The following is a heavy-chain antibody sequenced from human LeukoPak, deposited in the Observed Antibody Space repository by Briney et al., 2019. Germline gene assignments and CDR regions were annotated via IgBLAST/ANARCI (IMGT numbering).Heavy chain of an antibody. D-gene: IGHD4-23*01. Sequence: ASVKVSCKTSGYTFTSYGISWVRQAPGQGLEWMGWISAYNGNTNYAQKLQGRVTMTTDTSTSTAYMELSSLRSEDTDVYYCARDNSIGGRGWWFDPWGQGTLVTVSS. CDR3: ARDNSIGGRGWWFDP. J-gene: IGHJ5*02. CDR1: GYTFTSYG. CDR2: ISAYNGNT. V-gene: IGHV1-18*01.